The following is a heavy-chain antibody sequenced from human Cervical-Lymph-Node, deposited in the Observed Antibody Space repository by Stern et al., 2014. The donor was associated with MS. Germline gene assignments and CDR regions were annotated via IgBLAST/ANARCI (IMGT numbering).Heavy chain of an antibody. CDR3: ARDDFSDYAKRSRFEY. V-gene: IGHV3-30*04. CDR2: ISYDGSNI. Sequence: QVQLVQSGGGVVQPGRSLRLSCAASGFTFRNYAMHWVRQAPGKGLEWVTVISYDGSNIYYGDSVKGRFSVARDNSKNTLYLQMNSLRAEDTGVYYCARDDFSDYAKRSRFEYWGQGTLVTVSS. J-gene: IGHJ4*02. D-gene: IGHD4-11*01. CDR1: GFTFRNYA.